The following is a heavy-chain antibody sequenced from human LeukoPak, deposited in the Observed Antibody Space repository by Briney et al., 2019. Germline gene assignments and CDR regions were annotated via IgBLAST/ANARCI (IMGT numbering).Heavy chain of an antibody. V-gene: IGHV4-59*01. CDR2: TYYSGST. D-gene: IGHD3-3*01. CDR1: GGSFSGYY. CDR3: ARAADDYDFWSGYYSIDY. Sequence: SETLSLTCAVYGGSFSGYYWSWIRQPPGKGLEWIGYTYYSGSTNYNPSLKSRVTISVDTSKNQFSLKLSSVTAADTAVYYCARAADDYDFWSGYYSIDYWGQGTLVTVSS. J-gene: IGHJ4*02.